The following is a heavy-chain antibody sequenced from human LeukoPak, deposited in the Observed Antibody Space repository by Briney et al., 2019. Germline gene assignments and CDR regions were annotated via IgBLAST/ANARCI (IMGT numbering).Heavy chain of an antibody. CDR2: IDHRGDT. D-gene: IGHD3-9*01. V-gene: IGHV4-34*01. J-gene: IGHJ4*02. CDR3: ARGPTISETGSFDF. CDR1: GGSFSRYY. Sequence: PSETLSLTCAVYGGSFSRYYWSWIRQSPGKGLEWIAEIDHRGDTNYNPSVKSRVTISVDTSKNQFSLKVRSLSAADTAVYYCARGPTISETGSFDFWGQGTLVTVSS.